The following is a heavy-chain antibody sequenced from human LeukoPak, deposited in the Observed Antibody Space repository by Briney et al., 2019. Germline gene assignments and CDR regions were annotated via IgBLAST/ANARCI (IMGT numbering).Heavy chain of an antibody. D-gene: IGHD2-2*01. Sequence: PGGSLRLSCAASGFTFTSYWMHWVRQAPGKGLVWVSRINSDGSSTSYADSVKGRFTISRDNAKNTLYLQLNSLRAEDTAVYYCARVGTTWAAANTWGQGTLVTVSS. J-gene: IGHJ4*02. CDR2: INSDGSST. CDR1: GFTFTSYW. CDR3: ARVGTTWAAANT. V-gene: IGHV3-74*01.